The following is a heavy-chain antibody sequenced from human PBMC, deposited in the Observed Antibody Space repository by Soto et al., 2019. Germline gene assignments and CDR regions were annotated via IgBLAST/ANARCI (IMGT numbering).Heavy chain of an antibody. CDR1: GGTFSSYT. J-gene: IGHJ6*02. Sequence: QVQLVQSGAEVKKPGSSVKVSCKASGGTFSSYTISWVRQAPGQGLEWMGRIIPILGIANYAQKFQGRVTITADRSTSTAYMELSSLRSEDTAVYYCARDRTAVAGTEHYYYGMDVWGQGTTVTVSS. CDR3: ARDRTAVAGTEHYYYGMDV. CDR2: IIPILGIA. V-gene: IGHV1-69*08. D-gene: IGHD6-19*01.